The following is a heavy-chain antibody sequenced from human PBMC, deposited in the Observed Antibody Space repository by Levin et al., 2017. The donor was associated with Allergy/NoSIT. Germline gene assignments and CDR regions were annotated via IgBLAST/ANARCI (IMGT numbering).Heavy chain of an antibody. Sequence: SLKISCAASGFTFDDYAMHWVRQAPGKGLEWVSSISWNSGSIGYADSVKGRFTISRDNAKNSLYLQMNSLRAEDTALYYCAKASSTGWVYYWRQGTLVTVSS. J-gene: IGHJ4*02. V-gene: IGHV3-9*01. D-gene: IGHD6-19*01. CDR1: GFTFDDYA. CDR3: AKASSTGWVYY. CDR2: ISWNSGSI.